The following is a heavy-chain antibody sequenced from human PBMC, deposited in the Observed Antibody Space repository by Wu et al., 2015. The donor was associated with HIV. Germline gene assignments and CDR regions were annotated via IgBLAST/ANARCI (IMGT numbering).Heavy chain of an antibody. Sequence: QVQLVQSGAEVKKPGASMKVSCKVSGYFLSKLSMHWVRQAPGKGLEWMGGFDPGDGETVYARKLQGRVTMIEDISTDIAYMELRSLGVGDTAMYYCATSPGGNSHYLFYWGQGTLLTVSS. J-gene: IGHJ4*01. CDR3: ATSPGGNSHYLFY. V-gene: IGHV1-24*01. D-gene: IGHD2/OR15-2a*01. CDR1: GYFLSKLS. CDR2: FDPGDGET.